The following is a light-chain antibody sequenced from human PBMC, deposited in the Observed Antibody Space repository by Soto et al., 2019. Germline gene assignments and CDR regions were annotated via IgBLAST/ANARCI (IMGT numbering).Light chain of an antibody. Sequence: EIVLTQSPATLSLSPGERATLSCRASQSVSSSYLAWYQQRPGQAPRLLIYGASTRVTGIPARFSGSGSGTDFTLTISSLQSEDLAVYYCQQYNNWPPITFGGGTKVDIK. CDR1: QSVSSSY. CDR2: GAS. V-gene: IGKV3-15*01. CDR3: QQYNNWPPIT. J-gene: IGKJ4*01.